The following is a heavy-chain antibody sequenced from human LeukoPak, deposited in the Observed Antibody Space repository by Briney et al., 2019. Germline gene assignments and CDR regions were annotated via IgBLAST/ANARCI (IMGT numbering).Heavy chain of an antibody. CDR3: ARRRFRSRYCTNGVCYGGFGY. D-gene: IGHD2-8*01. CDR2: INHSGST. Sequence: PSETLSLTCAVYGGSFNGYYWSWIRQPPGKGLEWIGEINHSGSTNYNPSLKSRVTISVDTSKNQFSLKLSSVTAADTAVYYCARRRFRSRYCTNGVCYGGFGYWGQGTLVTVSS. V-gene: IGHV4-34*01. J-gene: IGHJ4*02. CDR1: GGSFNGYY.